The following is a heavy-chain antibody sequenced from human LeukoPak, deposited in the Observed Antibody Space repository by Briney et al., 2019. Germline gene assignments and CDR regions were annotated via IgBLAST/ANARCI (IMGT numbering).Heavy chain of an antibody. D-gene: IGHD6-19*01. V-gene: IGHV4-59*01. CDR3: ARDPSGWHYFDY. Sequence: PSETLSLTWTVSGVSISSYYWSWIRQPPGKALEWMAYISYSGSTNYNPSLKSRVTMSVDTPKNQFALNLSSVTAADTAVYYCARDPSGWHYFDYWGQGTLVTVSS. J-gene: IGHJ4*02. CDR1: GVSISSYY. CDR2: ISYSGST.